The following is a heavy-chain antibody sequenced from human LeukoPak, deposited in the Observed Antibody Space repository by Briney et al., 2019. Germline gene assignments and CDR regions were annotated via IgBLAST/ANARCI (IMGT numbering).Heavy chain of an antibody. D-gene: IGHD3-16*01. CDR2: ISSSSSTI. J-gene: IGHJ4*02. V-gene: IGHV3-48*03. CDR3: ARYAFIGGFDY. CDR1: GFTFSSYE. Sequence: GGSLRLSCAASGFTFSSYEMNWARQAPGKGLEWVSYISSSSSTIYYADSVKGRFTISRDNAKNSLYLQMNSLRAEDTAVYYCARYAFIGGFDYWGQGTLVTVSS.